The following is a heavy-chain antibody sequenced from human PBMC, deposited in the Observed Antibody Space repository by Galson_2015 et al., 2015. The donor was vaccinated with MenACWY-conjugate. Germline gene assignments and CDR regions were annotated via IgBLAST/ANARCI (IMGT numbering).Heavy chain of an antibody. Sequence: SESLSLTCPVSVGSISSSSYYWGWIRQPPGKGLEWIGSIYYSGSTYYNPSVKSRVTISVDTSKNQFSLKLSSVTAADTAVYYCARDRIAVAGDNFDDWGQGTLVTVSS. D-gene: IGHD6-19*01. CDR3: ARDRIAVAGDNFDD. CDR2: IYYSGST. J-gene: IGHJ4*02. CDR1: VGSISSSSYY. V-gene: IGHV4-39*07.